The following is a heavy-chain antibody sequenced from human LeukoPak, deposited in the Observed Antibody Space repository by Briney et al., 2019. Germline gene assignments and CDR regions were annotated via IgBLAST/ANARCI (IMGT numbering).Heavy chain of an antibody. CDR2: ISSSGSTT. Sequence: GGSLRLSCAASGFTFSNYEMNWVRQAPGKGLEWVSYISSSGSTTYYADSVKGRFTISRDNAKNSLYLQMNSLRAEDTAVYYCASLYSSSSGLRASDYWGQGTLVTVSS. V-gene: IGHV3-48*03. CDR3: ASLYSSSSGLRASDY. D-gene: IGHD6-6*01. CDR1: GFTFSNYE. J-gene: IGHJ4*02.